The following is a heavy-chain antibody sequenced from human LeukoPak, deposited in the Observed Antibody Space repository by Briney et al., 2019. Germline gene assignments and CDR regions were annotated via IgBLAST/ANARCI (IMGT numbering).Heavy chain of an antibody. D-gene: IGHD3-10*01. J-gene: IGHJ5*02. V-gene: IGHV3-20*01. CDR2: MNWHGGST. CDR1: GFTFDDYG. Sequence: RPGGSLRLSCAASGFTFDDYGMSWVRQAPRKGREWVSGMNWHGGSTGYAESVKGRFTISRDNAKNSLYLQMNSLRAEDTAAYHCAREGFGYGSGIDWFDPWGQETLVTVSS. CDR3: AREGFGYGSGIDWFDP.